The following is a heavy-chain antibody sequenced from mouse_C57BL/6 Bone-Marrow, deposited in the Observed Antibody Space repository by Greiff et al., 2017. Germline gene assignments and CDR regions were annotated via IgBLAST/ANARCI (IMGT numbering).Heavy chain of an antibody. J-gene: IGHJ3*01. D-gene: IGHD1-1*01. V-gene: IGHV14-4*01. CDR3: TPYYPGFAY. Sequence: VQLKQSGAELVRPGASVKLSCTASGFNIKDDYMHWVKQRPEQGLEWIGWIDPENGDTEYASKFQGKATITADTSSNTAYLQLSSLTSEVTAVYYCTPYYPGFAYWGQGTLVTVSA. CDR1: GFNIKDDY. CDR2: IDPENGDT.